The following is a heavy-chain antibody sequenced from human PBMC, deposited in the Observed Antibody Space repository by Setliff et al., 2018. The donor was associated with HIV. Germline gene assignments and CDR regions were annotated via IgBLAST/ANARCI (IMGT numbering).Heavy chain of an antibody. CDR3: AKHWSLEVATMGASDS. V-gene: IGHV4-39*01. J-gene: IGHJ3*02. D-gene: IGHD5-12*01. CDR1: GASITTSSYF. Sequence: SETLSLTCAVSGASITTSSYFWGWIRQPPGKGLEWIGSISHSGTTYYSPSLNSRVHISADTSKNQFSLKLNSVSAADTSLYFCAKHWSLEVATMGASDSWGQGTMVT. CDR2: ISHSGTT.